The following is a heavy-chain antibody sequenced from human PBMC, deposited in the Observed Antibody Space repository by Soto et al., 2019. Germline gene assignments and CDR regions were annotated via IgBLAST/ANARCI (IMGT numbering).Heavy chain of an antibody. CDR1: GGTFSSYA. CDR2: IIPIFGTA. J-gene: IGHJ4*02. Sequence: QVQLVQSGAEVKKPGSSVKVSCKASGGTFSSYAISWVRQAPGQGLEWMGGIIPIFGTANYAQKFQGRVTITADESTSTAYRELSSLRSEDTAVYYYASQTEGTVTTDYWGKGTLVTVAS. V-gene: IGHV1-69*12. D-gene: IGHD4-17*01. CDR3: ASQTEGTVTTDY.